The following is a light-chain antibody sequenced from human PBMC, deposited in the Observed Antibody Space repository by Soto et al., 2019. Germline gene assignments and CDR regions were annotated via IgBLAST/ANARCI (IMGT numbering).Light chain of an antibody. Sequence: AIRMTQSPSSLSASTGDRVTISCRASQGISSYLAWYQQKPGKAPKLLIYAASTLQSGVPSRFSGSGSGTDFTLTVSSLQPEDVATYYCQQYNSYSRTFGQGTKVDIK. V-gene: IGKV1-8*01. CDR2: AAS. CDR1: QGISSY. CDR3: QQYNSYSRT. J-gene: IGKJ1*01.